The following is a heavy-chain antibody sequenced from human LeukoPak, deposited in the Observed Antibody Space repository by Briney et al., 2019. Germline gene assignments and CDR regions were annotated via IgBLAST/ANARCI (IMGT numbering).Heavy chain of an antibody. D-gene: IGHD3-16*01. V-gene: IGHV5-51*01. Sequence: LGESLKISCKGSGYSFTSYWISWVRQMPGKGLEWMGIIYPSDSNTKYSPSFQGQVTISADKSIDTAYVQWNSLKASDTAMYYCARATLSFSFGAFGVWGQGTMVTVSS. J-gene: IGHJ3*01. CDR1: GYSFTSYW. CDR2: IYPSDSNT. CDR3: ARATLSFSFGAFGV.